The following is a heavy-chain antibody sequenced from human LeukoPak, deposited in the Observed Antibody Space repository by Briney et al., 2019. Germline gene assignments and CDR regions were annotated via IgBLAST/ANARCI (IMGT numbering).Heavy chain of an antibody. CDR2: IWYDGGHK. V-gene: IGHV3-33*01. J-gene: IGHJ3*02. CDR3: AGPLRGYSYGHDAFDI. CDR1: GFTFSSYG. D-gene: IGHD5-18*01. Sequence: GGSLRLSCAASGFTFSSYGMHWVRKAPGQGLEWVAVIWYDGGHKYYVESVRVRFTMSRYNSKNTVYLQMDSLRVEDTAVYYCAGPLRGYSYGHDAFDIWGQGTMVTVSS.